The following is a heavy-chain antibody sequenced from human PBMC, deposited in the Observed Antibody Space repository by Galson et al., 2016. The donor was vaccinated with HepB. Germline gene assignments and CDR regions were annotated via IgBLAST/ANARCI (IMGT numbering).Heavy chain of an antibody. Sequence: SLRLSCAASGFSVSGKYMSWARQAPGKGLEWVSAIFSGDATHYRASVKGRFTISRDTTKNTLYLQMNNLRAEDTAIYHCEGYSYPFDIWGQGTMVTVSS. CDR1: GFSVSGKY. V-gene: IGHV3-53*01. D-gene: IGHD3-22*01. J-gene: IGHJ3*02. CDR2: IFSGDAT. CDR3: EGYSYPFDI.